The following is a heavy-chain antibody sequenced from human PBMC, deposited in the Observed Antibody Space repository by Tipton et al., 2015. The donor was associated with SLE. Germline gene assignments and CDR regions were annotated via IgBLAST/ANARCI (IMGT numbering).Heavy chain of an antibody. D-gene: IGHD3-9*01. CDR1: GFTFSSYA. Sequence: SLRLSCAASGFTFSSYAMSWVRQAPGKGLEWVSAISGSGDSTNYADSVKGRFTISRDNSKNTLYLQMNSLRAEDTAVYYCAKEYFDILTGYSDYWGQGTLVTVSS. CDR3: AKEYFDILTGYSDY. V-gene: IGHV3-23*01. J-gene: IGHJ4*02. CDR2: ISGSGDST.